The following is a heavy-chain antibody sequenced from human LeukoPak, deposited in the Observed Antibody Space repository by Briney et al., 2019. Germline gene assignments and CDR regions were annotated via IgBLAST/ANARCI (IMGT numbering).Heavy chain of an antibody. V-gene: IGHV1-2*04. CDR1: GYTFTGSY. CDR2: INPKSGDT. D-gene: IGHD2-15*01. Sequence: ASVKVSCKASGYTFTGSYMHWVRQATGQGLEWMGWINPKSGDTTFAQTFQGWVTMTRDTSINTAYMELSKLTSDDTAIYYCARDIGSRDSHWCFDLWGRGTLVTVSS. J-gene: IGHJ2*01. CDR3: ARDIGSRDSHWCFDL.